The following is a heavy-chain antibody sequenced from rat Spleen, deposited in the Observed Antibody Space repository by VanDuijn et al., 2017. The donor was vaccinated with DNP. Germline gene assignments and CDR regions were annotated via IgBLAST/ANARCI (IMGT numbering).Heavy chain of an antibody. D-gene: IGHD1-3*01. CDR1: GLTFSDYN. Sequence: EVQLVESGGGSVQSGRSLKLSCEASGLTFSDYNMAWVRQAPKKGLGWVATIIYDGSTTYYRDSVKGRFTISRDTAKTTLYLQMDSLRSEDTATYFCARHGRVTTVATYWYFDFWGQGVTVTVPS. J-gene: IGHJ1*01. CDR3: ARHGRVTTVATYWYFDF. V-gene: IGHV5-7*01. CDR2: IIYDGSTT.